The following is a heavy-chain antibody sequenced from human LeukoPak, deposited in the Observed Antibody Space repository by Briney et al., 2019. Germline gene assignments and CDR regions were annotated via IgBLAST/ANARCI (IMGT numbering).Heavy chain of an antibody. CDR1: GYTFTGYY. CDR2: INPNSGGT. J-gene: IGHJ5*02. V-gene: IGHV1-2*02. Sequence: GASLKVSCKASGYTFTGYYMHWVRQAPGQRREWMGWINPNSGGTNYAQKFQGRVTMTRDTSISTAYMELSRLRYDDTAVYYCAREGSSDWFDPWGQGTLVTVSS. CDR3: AREGSSDWFDP. D-gene: IGHD6-25*01.